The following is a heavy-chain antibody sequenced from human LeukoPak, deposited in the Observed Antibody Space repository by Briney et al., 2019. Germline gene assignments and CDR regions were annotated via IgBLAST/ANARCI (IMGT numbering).Heavy chain of an antibody. V-gene: IGHV3-23*01. D-gene: IGHD6-25*01. CDR2: ISDTGGST. CDR3: AKGSRSARPYYFDY. Sequence: PGGSLRLSCAASRFTFSNCAMSWVRQAPGKGLEWVSAISDTGGSTWYTDSVKGRFTISRDNSKNTLYLQMNSLRAEDTAVYYCAKGSRSARPYYFDYWGPGTPVTVSS. CDR1: RFTFSNCA. J-gene: IGHJ4*02.